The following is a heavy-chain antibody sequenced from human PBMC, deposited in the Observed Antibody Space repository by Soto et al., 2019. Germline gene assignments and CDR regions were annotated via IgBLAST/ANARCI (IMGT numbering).Heavy chain of an antibody. J-gene: IGHJ4*02. Sequence: LSLTCTVSGGSISRGGYYWSWIRQHPGKGLEWIGYIYYSGSTYYNPSLKSRVTISVDTSKNQFSLKLSSVTAAATAVYYCASTYDSSGYYYAGFDYWGQGTLVTVS. CDR1: GGSISRGGYY. D-gene: IGHD3-22*01. CDR2: IYYSGST. CDR3: ASTYDSSGYYYAGFDY. V-gene: IGHV4-31*03.